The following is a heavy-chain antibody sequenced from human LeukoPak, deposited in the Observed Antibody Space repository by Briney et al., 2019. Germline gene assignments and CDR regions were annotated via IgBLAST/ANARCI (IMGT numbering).Heavy chain of an antibody. CDR1: GFTFSSYA. Sequence: GGSLRLSCAASGFTFSSYAMSWVRPAPGKGLEWVSSISNSGGRTFYTDSVKGRFTISRDNSKNTLYLQMNSLRAEDTAVYYCASPYSEYCSSTSCPPVDYWGQGTLVTVSS. D-gene: IGHD2-2*01. CDR2: ISNSGGRT. V-gene: IGHV3-23*01. CDR3: ASPYSEYCSSTSCPPVDY. J-gene: IGHJ4*02.